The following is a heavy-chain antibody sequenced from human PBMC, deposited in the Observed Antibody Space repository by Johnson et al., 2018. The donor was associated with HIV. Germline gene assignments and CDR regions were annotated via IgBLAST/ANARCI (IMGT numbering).Heavy chain of an antibody. CDR2: ISGSGYST. J-gene: IGHJ3*01. D-gene: IGHD1-26*01. Sequence: VQLVESGGGLAQPGGSLRLSCAASGFTFSSYALTWVRQAPGRGLEWVSSISGSGYSTFYADSVKGRFTISRDNTKDTLYLQMNSLRAEDTAVHYCAKGRNGGGSYSAQDPFDVWGQGTMVTVS. CDR1: GFTFSSYA. V-gene: IGHV3-23*04. CDR3: AKGRNGGGSYSAQDPFDV.